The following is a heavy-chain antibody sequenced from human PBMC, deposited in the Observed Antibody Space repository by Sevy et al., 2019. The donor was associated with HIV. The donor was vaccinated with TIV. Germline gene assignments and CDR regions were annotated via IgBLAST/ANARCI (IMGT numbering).Heavy chain of an antibody. Sequence: GGSLRLSCAASGFTFSSYEMNWVRQAPGKGLEWVSYISNSGTAMYYSDSVRGRFTISRDNATRSLYLQMNSLRAEDTAVYYCARDLPPSATTVPHFDCWGQGALVTVSS. D-gene: IGHD4-4*01. CDR2: ISNSGTAM. J-gene: IGHJ4*02. V-gene: IGHV3-48*03. CDR3: ARDLPPSATTVPHFDC. CDR1: GFTFSSYE.